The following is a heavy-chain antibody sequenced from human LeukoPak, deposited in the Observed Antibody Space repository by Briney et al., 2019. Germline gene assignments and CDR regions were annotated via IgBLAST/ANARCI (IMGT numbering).Heavy chain of an antibody. CDR3: ARRAVAGYYFDS. V-gene: IGHV5-51*01. J-gene: IGHJ4*02. Sequence: GESLKISCKGSGYRFTSDWIGWVRQMPGKGLEWMGIIYPGDSDTRYSPSFQGQVTISADKSVNTAYLQWSSLKASDTAMYYCARRAVAGYYFDSWGQGTLVTVSS. D-gene: IGHD6-19*01. CDR1: GYRFTSDW. CDR2: IYPGDSDT.